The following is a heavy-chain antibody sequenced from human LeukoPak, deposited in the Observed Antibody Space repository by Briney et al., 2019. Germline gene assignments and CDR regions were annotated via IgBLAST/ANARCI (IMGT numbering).Heavy chain of an antibody. D-gene: IGHD3-22*01. CDR3: ARRTYYYDSSEYYFDY. V-gene: IGHV1-2*02. CDR1: GYTFTGYY. Sequence: GASVKVSCKASGYTFTGYYMHWVRQAPGQGLEWMGWINPNSGGTNYAQKFQGRVTMTRDTSISTAYMELRSLRSDDTAVYYCARRTYYYDSSEYYFDYWGQGTLVTVSS. CDR2: INPNSGGT. J-gene: IGHJ4*02.